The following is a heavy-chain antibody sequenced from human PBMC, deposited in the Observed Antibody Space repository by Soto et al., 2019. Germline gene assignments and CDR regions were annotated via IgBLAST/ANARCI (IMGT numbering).Heavy chain of an antibody. D-gene: IGHD3-16*02. CDR1: GFTFSSYG. CDR2: IWYDGSNK. CDR3: ARDQGYAYYDYFWGSYRRTDAFDI. Sequence: QVQLVESGGGVVQPGRSLRLSCAASGFTFSSYGMHWVRQAPGKGLEWVAVIWYDGSNKYYADSVKGRFTISRDNSKKTVYLQMNSVRAEDTAVYYCARDQGYAYYDYFWGSYRRTDAFDIWGQGTMVTVSS. J-gene: IGHJ3*02. V-gene: IGHV3-33*01.